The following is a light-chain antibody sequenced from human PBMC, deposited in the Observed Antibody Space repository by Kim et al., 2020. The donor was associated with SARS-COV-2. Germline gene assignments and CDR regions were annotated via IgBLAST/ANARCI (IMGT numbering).Light chain of an antibody. CDR2: GAS. Sequence: EVVMTQSPATLSVSPGERVTLSCRASQSIDTNLAWYHQKPGQAPRLLIYGASTRATDIPARFSGSGSGTEFTLIISSLQSEDFAVYYCQQYSHWPPYTCGQGTKLEI. V-gene: IGKV3-15*01. CDR3: QQYSHWPPYT. CDR1: QSIDTN. J-gene: IGKJ2*01.